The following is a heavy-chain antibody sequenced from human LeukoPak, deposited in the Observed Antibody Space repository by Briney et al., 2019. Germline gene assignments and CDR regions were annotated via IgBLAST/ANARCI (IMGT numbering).Heavy chain of an antibody. CDR3: ARAATRSGYMDV. D-gene: IGHD2-15*01. CDR1: GFTFRNYW. CDR2: ISSSSSTI. V-gene: IGHV3-48*01. Sequence: PGGSLRLSCAGSGFTFRNYWMSWVRQAPGKGLEWVSYISSSSSTIYYADSVKGRFTISRDNAKNSLYLQMNSLRAEDTAVYYCARAATRSGYMDVWGKGTTVTVSS. J-gene: IGHJ6*03.